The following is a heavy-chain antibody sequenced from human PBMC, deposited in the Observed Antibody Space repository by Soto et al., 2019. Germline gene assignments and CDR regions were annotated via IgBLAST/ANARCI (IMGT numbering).Heavy chain of an antibody. CDR3: VRGAAAGRFVYYFQH. J-gene: IGHJ1*01. CDR2: TSYDGTDN. Sequence: QVQLVESGGGVVQPGGSLRVSCASSGFSFASYALHWVRQAPGKGLEWVAVTSYDGTDNYYADSVKGRFTISRDNSKKTHHQQMDSLRPEDTGIYYCVRGAAAGRFVYYFQHWGQGTLLTVSS. CDR1: GFSFASYA. V-gene: IGHV3-30-3*01. D-gene: IGHD6-13*01.